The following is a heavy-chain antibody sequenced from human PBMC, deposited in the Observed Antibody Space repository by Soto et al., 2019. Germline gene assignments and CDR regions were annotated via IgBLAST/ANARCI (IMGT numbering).Heavy chain of an antibody. D-gene: IGHD5-18*01. V-gene: IGHV3-30-3*01. Sequence: QVQLVESGGGVVQPGRSLRLSCAASGFTFSSYAMHWVRQAPGKGLEWVAVISYDGSNKYYADSVKGRFTISRDNSKNTLYLQMNSLRAEDTAVYYCARDPNMVTRLKYGMDVWGQGTTVTVSS. J-gene: IGHJ6*02. CDR2: ISYDGSNK. CDR3: ARDPNMVTRLKYGMDV. CDR1: GFTFSSYA.